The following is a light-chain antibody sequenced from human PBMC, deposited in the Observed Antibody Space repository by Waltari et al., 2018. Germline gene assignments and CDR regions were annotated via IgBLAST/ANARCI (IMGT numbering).Light chain of an antibody. V-gene: IGKV1D-16*01. Sequence: DIQMTQSPPSLSASVGDKVTLPCHASQSINSWLAWYQQKPGRAPKPLIFAASSLQSGVPSRFSGSGSGTDYTLTINGLQPEDFATYYCQRYDALPYSFGQGTKVDIK. CDR1: QSINSW. CDR2: AAS. CDR3: QRYDALPYS. J-gene: IGKJ2*03.